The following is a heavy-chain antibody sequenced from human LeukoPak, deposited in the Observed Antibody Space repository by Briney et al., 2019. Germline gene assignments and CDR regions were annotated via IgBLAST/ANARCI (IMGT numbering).Heavy chain of an antibody. J-gene: IGHJ4*02. CDR1: GGSFSGYY. D-gene: IGHD2-8*01. Sequence: SETLSLTCAVYGGSFSGYYWSWIRQPPGKGLEWIGEINHSGSTNYNPSLESRVTISVDTSKNQFSLKLSSVTAADTAVYYCARVYCTNGVCYAFDYWGQGTLVTVSS. CDR3: ARVYCTNGVCYAFDY. V-gene: IGHV4-34*01. CDR2: INHSGST.